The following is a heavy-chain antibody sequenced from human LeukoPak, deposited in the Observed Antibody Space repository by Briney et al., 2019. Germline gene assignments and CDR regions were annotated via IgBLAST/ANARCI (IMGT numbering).Heavy chain of an antibody. D-gene: IGHD1-7*01. Sequence: GASVKVSCKASGYTFTGYYMHWVRQAPGQGLEWMGWINPSRGDTNYAQKFQGRVTMTRDTSINIAYMELIRLRSDDTAVYYCARGGSWNYGVPYYYMDVWGKGTTVTVSS. CDR1: GYTFTGYY. CDR3: ARGGSWNYGVPYYYMDV. J-gene: IGHJ6*03. CDR2: INPSRGDT. V-gene: IGHV1-2*02.